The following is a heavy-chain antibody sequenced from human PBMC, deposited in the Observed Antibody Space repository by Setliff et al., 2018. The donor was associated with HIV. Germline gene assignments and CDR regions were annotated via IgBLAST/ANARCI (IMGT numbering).Heavy chain of an antibody. J-gene: IGHJ5*02. CDR1: GYTFTGYY. CDR2: IIPILNVA. Sequence: SVKVSCKASGYTFTGYYVHWVRQAPGQGLEWMGGIIPILNVAKYPQKFHGRVTITADKSTSTVYMEVRSLRFDDTAVYYCARGRRVVPAAESNWFDPWGQGTLVTVSS. CDR3: ARGRRVVPAAESNWFDP. D-gene: IGHD2-2*01. V-gene: IGHV1-69*10.